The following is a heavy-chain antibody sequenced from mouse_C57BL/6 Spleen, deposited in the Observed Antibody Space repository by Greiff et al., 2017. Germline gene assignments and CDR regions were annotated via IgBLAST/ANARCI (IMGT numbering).Heavy chain of an antibody. Sequence: VQLQQSGPELVKPGASVKISCKASGYSFTDYYMNWVKQTPEKSLEWIGQINPSTGGSTSNQKFKATATVTVNNSSSTAYMHLKSLTSEDSAVYYCTRYYDYGAPYCAMDYWGQGTSVTVSS. J-gene: IGHJ4*01. D-gene: IGHD2-4*01. CDR2: INPSTGGS. CDR3: TRYYDYGAPYCAMDY. V-gene: IGHV1-42*01. CDR1: GYSFTDYY.